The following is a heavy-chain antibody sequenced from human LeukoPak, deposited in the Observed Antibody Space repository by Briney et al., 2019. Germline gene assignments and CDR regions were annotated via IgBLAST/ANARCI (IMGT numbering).Heavy chain of an antibody. CDR1: GFGFNIYP. J-gene: IGHJ4*02. CDR3: ARGPKTGSYGF. D-gene: IGHD1-26*01. Sequence: GGSLRLSCAASGFGFNIYPMHWVRQAPGKGLEYVSAITSMGGTSYYANSVRGRFTISRDNSKNTLYLQMGNLTAEDTAVYYCARGPKTGSYGFWGQGTLVTVAS. CDR2: ITSMGGTS. V-gene: IGHV3-64*01.